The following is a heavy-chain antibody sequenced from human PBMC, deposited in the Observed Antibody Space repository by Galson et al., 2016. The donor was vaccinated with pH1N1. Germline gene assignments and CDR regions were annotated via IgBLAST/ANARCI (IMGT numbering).Heavy chain of an antibody. CDR3: ARGPRPTWYFDY. Sequence: PALVKPTQTLTLTCTFSGFSLTTSGMRVSWIRQAPGKALEWLARIDWDDDKFYNTSLKTRLTISKDTSRNQVVLTMSNMDPVDTATYYCARGPRPTWYFDYWGQGTLVTVSS. V-gene: IGHV2-70*04. CDR1: GFSLTTSGMR. J-gene: IGHJ4*02. CDR2: IDWDDDK. D-gene: IGHD2-15*01.